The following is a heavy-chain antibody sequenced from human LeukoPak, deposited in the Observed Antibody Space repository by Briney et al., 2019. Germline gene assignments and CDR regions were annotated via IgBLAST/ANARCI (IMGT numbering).Heavy chain of an antibody. CDR1: GYSVSSGYY. J-gene: IGHJ4*02. CDR3: ARWANYFDY. CDR2: MYHSGDS. Sequence: ASETLSLTCTVSGYSVSSGYYWGWIRQPPGKGLEWIASMYHSGDSYHNPSLRSRVTISVDTSKNQFSLKLSSVTAADTAVYYCARWANYFDYWGQGTLVTVSS. V-gene: IGHV4-38-2*02.